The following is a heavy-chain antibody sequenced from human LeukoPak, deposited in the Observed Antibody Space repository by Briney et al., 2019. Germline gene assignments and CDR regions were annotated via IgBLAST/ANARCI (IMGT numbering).Heavy chain of an antibody. Sequence: GGSPRLSCVASGFNFHNFAMHWVRQAPGKGLEWVAVISNDDRNKYYTDSVKGRFIISRDNSKNTLYLQMNSLRAEDTAVYYCARSVVTATQIDYWGQGTLVTVSS. CDR3: ARSVVTATQIDY. D-gene: IGHD2-21*02. CDR2: ISNDDRNK. V-gene: IGHV3-30*14. J-gene: IGHJ4*02. CDR1: GFNFHNFA.